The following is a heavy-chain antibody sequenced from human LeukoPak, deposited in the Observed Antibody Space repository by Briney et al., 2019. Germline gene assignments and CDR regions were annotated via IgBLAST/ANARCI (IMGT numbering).Heavy chain of an antibody. V-gene: IGHV4-39*01. CDR2: IYYGGNT. J-gene: IGHJ4*02. CDR1: GGSISSSDYY. D-gene: IGHD2/OR15-2a*01. Sequence: SETLSLTCTVSGGSISSSDYYGAWIRQTPGKGLEWIGSIYYGGNTFYHPSFKSRVTMSVDTSRNRFSLRLSSVTAADTAVYYCASHRRYTTGSEEFDYWGQGALVTVSS. CDR3: ASHRRYTTGSEEFDY.